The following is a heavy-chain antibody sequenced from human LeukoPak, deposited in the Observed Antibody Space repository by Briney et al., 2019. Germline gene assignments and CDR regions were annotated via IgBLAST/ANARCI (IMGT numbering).Heavy chain of an antibody. CDR1: GFTFSTYS. D-gene: IGHD3-22*01. V-gene: IGHV3-23*01. Sequence: GGSLRLSCAASGFTFSTYSMKWVRQAPGKGLEWVSGISGSGDNTYYADSVKGRFTISRDNSKNTLYVQVNSLGTEDTAAYYCAKGSYYDSSGSFYFDYWGQGTLVTVSS. CDR2: ISGSGDNT. J-gene: IGHJ4*02. CDR3: AKGSYYDSSGSFYFDY.